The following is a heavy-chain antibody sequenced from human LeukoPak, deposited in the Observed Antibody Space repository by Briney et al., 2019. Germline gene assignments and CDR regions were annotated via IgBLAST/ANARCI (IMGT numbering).Heavy chain of an antibody. D-gene: IGHD5-24*01. CDR1: GEPFSGYY. CDR2: INRSGNT. CDR3: ASTTDGYDDAFDI. Sequence: SETLSLTCGVSGEPFSGYYWGWIRQPPGKGLELIGEINRSGNTDYNPSLKSRVSISIDTSKNQFSLKMISVTAADTAVYYCASTTDGYDDAFDIWGQGTMVTVSS. J-gene: IGHJ3*02. V-gene: IGHV4-34*01.